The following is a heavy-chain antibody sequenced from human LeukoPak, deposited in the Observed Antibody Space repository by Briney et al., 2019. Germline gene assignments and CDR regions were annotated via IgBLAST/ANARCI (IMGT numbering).Heavy chain of an antibody. CDR3: SRHPVYYYDSTAYTADAFDI. D-gene: IGHD3-22*01. Sequence: PSETLSLTCAVSGDSISSDIWWNWVRQPPGKGLEWIGSIYYSGSMYYNPSLKSRVTISVDTSRNQFSLKLSSVTAADTAVYYCSRHPVYYYDSTAYTADAFDIWGQGTMVTVSS. V-gene: IGHV4-39*01. J-gene: IGHJ3*02. CDR1: GDSISSDIW. CDR2: IYYSGSM.